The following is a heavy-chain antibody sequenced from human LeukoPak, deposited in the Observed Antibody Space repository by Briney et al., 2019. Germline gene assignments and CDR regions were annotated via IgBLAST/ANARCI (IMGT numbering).Heavy chain of an antibody. CDR1: GFTFSNYG. D-gene: IGHD2-21*02. J-gene: IGHJ6*02. V-gene: IGHV3-21*01. CDR2: ISSSSSYI. Sequence: GGSLRLSCAASGFTFSNYGMNWVRQAPGKGLEWVSSISSSSSYIYYADSVKGRFTISRDNAKNSLYLQMNSLRAEDTAVYYCARVMYCGGDCYYYYYYGMDVWGQGTTVTVSS. CDR3: ARVMYCGGDCYYYYYYGMDV.